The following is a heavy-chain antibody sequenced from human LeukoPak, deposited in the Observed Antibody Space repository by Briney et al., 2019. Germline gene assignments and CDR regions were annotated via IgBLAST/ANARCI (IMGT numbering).Heavy chain of an antibody. V-gene: IGHV3-23*01. CDR3: AIDPNWGTHS. D-gene: IGHD7-27*01. CDR1: GFTFSTYT. Sequence: GGSLRLSCAASGFTFSTYTMYWVRHPPGKRLEWVSITGSSGGGIHYADSVKGRFTISRDNSKNALYLQMNSLRVEDTAVYYCAIDPNWGTHSWGQGVLVTVSS. CDR2: TGSSGGGI. J-gene: IGHJ4*02.